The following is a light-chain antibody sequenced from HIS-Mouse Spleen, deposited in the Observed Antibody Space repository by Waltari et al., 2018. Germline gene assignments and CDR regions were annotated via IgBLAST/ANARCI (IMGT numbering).Light chain of an antibody. CDR1: SSDVGGYNY. Sequence: QSALPQPRSVSGSPGQSVTISCTGTSSDVGGYNYVSWYQQHPGKAPKLMFYDVSKRPSWVPDRFSGSKSGNTASLTISGLQAEDEADYYCCSYAGSYTLVFGGGTKLTVL. V-gene: IGLV2-11*01. CDR2: DVS. CDR3: CSYAGSYTLV. J-gene: IGLJ2*01.